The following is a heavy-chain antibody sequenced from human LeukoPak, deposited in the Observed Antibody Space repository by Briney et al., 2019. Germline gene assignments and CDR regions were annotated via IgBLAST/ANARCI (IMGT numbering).Heavy chain of an antibody. J-gene: IGHJ5*02. CDR3: ARVGYFRPVGWFGP. D-gene: IGHD1-1*01. Sequence: SETLSLTCAVYGGSISSYYWSWIRQPPGKGLEWIGYIYYSGSTNYNPSLKSRVTISVDTSKNQFSLKLSSVTAADAAVYYCARVGYFRPVGWFGPWGQGTLVTVSS. CDR2: IYYSGST. V-gene: IGHV4-59*01. CDR1: GGSISSYY.